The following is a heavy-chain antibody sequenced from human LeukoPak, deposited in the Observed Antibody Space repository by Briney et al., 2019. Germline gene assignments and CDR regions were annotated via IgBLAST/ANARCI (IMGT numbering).Heavy chain of an antibody. J-gene: IGHJ3*02. D-gene: IGHD3-22*01. CDR2: INHSGST. V-gene: IGHV4-34*01. Sequence: PSETLSLTCAVYGGSFSGYYWSWIRQPPGKGLEWIGEINHSGSTNYNPSLKSRVTISVDTSKNQFSLKLSSVTAADTAVYYCARGARITMIVVVIRSAFDIWGQGTMVTVSS. CDR1: GGSFSGYY. CDR3: ARGARITMIVVVIRSAFDI.